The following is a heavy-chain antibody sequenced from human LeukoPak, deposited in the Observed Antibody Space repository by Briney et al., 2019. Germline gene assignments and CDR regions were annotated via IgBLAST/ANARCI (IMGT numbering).Heavy chain of an antibody. V-gene: IGHV3-21*01. CDR2: ISGSSSYI. CDR1: GFTFSSYS. J-gene: IGHJ3*02. D-gene: IGHD2-15*01. Sequence: GGSLRLSCAASGFTFSSYSMNWVRQAPGKGLEWVSSISGSSSYIYYADSVKGRFTISRDNAKNSLYLQMNSLRAEDTAVYYCAREFCSGGSCRAAFDIWGQGTMVTVSS. CDR3: AREFCSGGSCRAAFDI.